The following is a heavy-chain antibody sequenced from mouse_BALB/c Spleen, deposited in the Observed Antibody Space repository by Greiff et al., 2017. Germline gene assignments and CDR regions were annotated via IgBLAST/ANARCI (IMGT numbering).Heavy chain of an antibody. CDR3: TRYRYGYGGAVGYFDY. Sequence: EVQLQQSGTVLARPGASVKMSCKASGYSFTSYWMHWVKQRPGQGLEWIGAIYPGNSDTSYNQKFKGKAKLTAVTSASTAYMELSSLTNEDSAVYYCTRYRYGYGGAVGYFDYWGQGTTLTVSS. V-gene: IGHV1-5*01. D-gene: IGHD1-2*01. J-gene: IGHJ2*01. CDR1: GYSFTSYW. CDR2: IYPGNSDT.